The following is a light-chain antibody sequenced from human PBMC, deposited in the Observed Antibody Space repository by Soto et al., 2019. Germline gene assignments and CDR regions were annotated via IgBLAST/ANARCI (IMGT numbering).Light chain of an antibody. CDR3: QQYNNWPPWT. V-gene: IGKV3-15*01. CDR2: GAS. Sequence: EIVMTQSPATLSVSPGERATLSCRASQSLRTDLAWYQQKPGQPPMLLIYGASTRATGVPARFSGSGSGTEFTLTISSLQSEDFAVYYCQQYNNWPPWTFGQGTKVDIK. CDR1: QSLRTD. J-gene: IGKJ1*01.